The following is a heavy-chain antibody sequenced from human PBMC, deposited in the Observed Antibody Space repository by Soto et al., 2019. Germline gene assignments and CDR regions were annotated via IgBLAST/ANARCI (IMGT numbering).Heavy chain of an antibody. J-gene: IGHJ4*02. CDR1: GFTFSDSY. Sequence: GGSLRLSCAASGFTFSDSYMSWIRQAPGKGLEWVSYISSSDSIIDYSDAVKGRFIISRDNAKNSLYLQMNSLRAEDTAVYYCARDLGYYDSSGYFDCWGQGTLVTVSS. V-gene: IGHV3-11*01. CDR2: ISSSDSII. CDR3: ARDLGYYDSSGYFDC. D-gene: IGHD3-22*01.